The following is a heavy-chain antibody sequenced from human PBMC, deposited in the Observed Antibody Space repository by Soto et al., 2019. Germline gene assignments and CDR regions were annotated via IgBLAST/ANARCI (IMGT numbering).Heavy chain of an antibody. Sequence: GGSLRLSCAASGFTFNTYSMNWVRQAPGKGLEWVSSISSSTSYIYYADSVKGRFTISRDNAKNSLYLQMNSLRDEDTAIYYCARDARVFGVVVAAIDYWGQGTQVTAPQ. D-gene: IGHD2-15*01. CDR3: ARDARVFGVVVAAIDY. CDR1: GFTFNTYS. CDR2: ISSSTSYI. V-gene: IGHV3-21*01. J-gene: IGHJ4*02.